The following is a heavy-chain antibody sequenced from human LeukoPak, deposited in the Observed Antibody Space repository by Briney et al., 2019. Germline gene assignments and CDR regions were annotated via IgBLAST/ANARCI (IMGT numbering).Heavy chain of an antibody. Sequence: SETLSLTCTVSSGSISSYHWSWIPQPPGKGLEWIGYIYYSGSTNYNHSLKSRVTISVDTSKNQFSLKLSSVTAADTAVYYCARDPGAPYSGYDVGYWFDPWGQGTLVTVSS. CDR3: ARDPGAPYSGYDVGYWFDP. J-gene: IGHJ5*02. D-gene: IGHD5-12*01. CDR1: SGSISSYH. V-gene: IGHV4-59*01. CDR2: IYYSGST.